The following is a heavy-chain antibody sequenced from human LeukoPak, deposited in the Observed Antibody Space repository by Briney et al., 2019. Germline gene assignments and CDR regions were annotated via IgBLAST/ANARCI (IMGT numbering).Heavy chain of an antibody. CDR3: ARSPPMSQFDY. CDR2: IYSGGST. V-gene: IGHV3-66*02. J-gene: IGHJ4*02. CDR1: GFTVRSNY. D-gene: IGHD3-22*01. Sequence: PGGSLRLSCAASGFTVRSNYMSWVRQAPGKGLEWVSVIYSGGSTYYADSVKGRFTISRDNSKNTLYLQMNSLRAEDTAVYYCARSPPMSQFDYWGQGTLVTVSS.